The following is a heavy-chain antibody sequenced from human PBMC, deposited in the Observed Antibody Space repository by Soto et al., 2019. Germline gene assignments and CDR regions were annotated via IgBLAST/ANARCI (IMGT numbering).Heavy chain of an antibody. Sequence: EVQLVESGGDLVQRGGSLRLSCAASGFPFSSYWMHWVRHTPGKGLDWVARISGDGVTTYYADSVTGRFTVSRDNAKNTLYLQISCLRAEDTAVYYCAREYYGLLTGYYTDYWGQGTLVSVSS. CDR2: ISGDGVTT. D-gene: IGHD3-9*01. V-gene: IGHV3-74*01. CDR3: AREYYGLLTGYYTDY. J-gene: IGHJ4*02. CDR1: GFPFSSYW.